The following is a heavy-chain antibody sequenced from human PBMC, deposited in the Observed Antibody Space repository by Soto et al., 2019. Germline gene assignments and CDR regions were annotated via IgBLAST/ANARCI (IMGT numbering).Heavy chain of an antibody. J-gene: IGHJ6*02. CDR1: GYSFTSYW. Sequence: PGESLKISCKGSGYSFTSYWISWVRQMPGKGLEWMGRIDPGDSYTNYSPSFQGHVTISADKSISTAYLQWSSLKASDTAMYYCARHYYYDSSGYPTWYYYGMDVWGQGTTVTVSS. CDR2: IDPGDSYT. V-gene: IGHV5-10-1*01. D-gene: IGHD3-22*01. CDR3: ARHYYYDSSGYPTWYYYGMDV.